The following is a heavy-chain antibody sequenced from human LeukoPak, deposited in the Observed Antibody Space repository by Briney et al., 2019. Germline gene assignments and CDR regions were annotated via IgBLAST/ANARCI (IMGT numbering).Heavy chain of an antibody. CDR3: ARLSDLYNGTYLLDS. CDR2: GDHFGGA. D-gene: IGHD1-26*01. V-gene: IGHV4-59*02. J-gene: IGHJ4*02. Sequence: PAETLSLTCTVSGNSVTSYYWSWIRQPPGKGLEWIGYGDHFGGAIYSPSLKSRVTISVDSSKNQFSLRLTSVTAADTAVYHCARLSDLYNGTYLLDSWSQGTLVTVSS. CDR1: GNSVTSYY.